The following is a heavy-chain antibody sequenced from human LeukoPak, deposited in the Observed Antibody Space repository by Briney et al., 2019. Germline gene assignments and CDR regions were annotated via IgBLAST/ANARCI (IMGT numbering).Heavy chain of an antibody. D-gene: IGHD6-13*01. J-gene: IGHJ4*02. CDR1: GFIFRNYG. CDR3: AKVVQYTASTGTGLDY. CDR2: IWYDGSYK. V-gene: IGHV3-33*06. Sequence: PGGSLRLSCAASGFIFRNYGMHWVRQAPGKGLDWVAVIWYDGSYKYYADSVKGRFTTSRDNSKNTLYLQMNSLRAEDTAIYYCAKVVQYTASTGTGLDYWGQGTLVTVSS.